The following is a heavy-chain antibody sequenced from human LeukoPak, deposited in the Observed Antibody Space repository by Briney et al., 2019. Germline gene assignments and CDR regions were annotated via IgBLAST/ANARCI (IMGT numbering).Heavy chain of an antibody. CDR1: GGSISSYY. D-gene: IGHD1-26*01. V-gene: IGHV4-4*07. J-gene: IGHJ5*02. CDR2: IYASGGT. Sequence: PSETLSLTCTVSGGSISSYYWSWIRQPAGKGLEWIWRIYASGGTNYNPSLKSRVTMSVDTSKNQFSLMLSSVTAAETAVYYCARGSRFSAGDWFDPWGQGTLVTVSS. CDR3: ARGSRFSAGDWFDP.